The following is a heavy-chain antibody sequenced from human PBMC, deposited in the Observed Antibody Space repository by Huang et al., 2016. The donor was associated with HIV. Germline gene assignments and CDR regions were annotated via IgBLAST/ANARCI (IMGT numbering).Heavy chain of an antibody. CDR1: GGTFSSYA. D-gene: IGHD5-18*01. J-gene: IGHJ5*02. V-gene: IGHV1-69*13. CDR2: VIPSFGTA. CDR3: ARTAYSYGFRQGYNWFDP. Sequence: QVLLVQSGAEVRKPGSSVKVSCTAFGGTFSSYAISWVRQAPGQGFGWRGVVIPSFGTANYTQKFQGRVTITVDESTNTGYMELTRLTSEDTAVYYGARTAYSYGFRQGYNWFDPWGQGTPVTVSS.